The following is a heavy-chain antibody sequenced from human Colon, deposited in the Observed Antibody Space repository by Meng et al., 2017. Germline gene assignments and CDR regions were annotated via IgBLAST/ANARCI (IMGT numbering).Heavy chain of an antibody. CDR3: ASGRKYCSSTSCYGQFDY. J-gene: IGHJ4*02. CDR1: GDAISSSTW. V-gene: IGHV4-4*02. CDR2: IYHSGST. Sequence: VQLTESGQGRVKPSGPRSLPCAVSGDAISSSTWWSWVRQPPGKGLEWIGEIYHSGSTNYNPSLKSRVTISVDKSKNQFSLKLSSVTAANTAVYYCASGRKYCSSTSCYGQFDYWGQGTLVTVSS. D-gene: IGHD2-2*01.